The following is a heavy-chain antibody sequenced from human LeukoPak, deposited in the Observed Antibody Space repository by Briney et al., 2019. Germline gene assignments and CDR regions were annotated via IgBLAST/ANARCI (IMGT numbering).Heavy chain of an antibody. CDR3: AREHGATHYFDY. J-gene: IGHJ4*02. V-gene: IGHV1-2*02. CDR2: INLQSGGT. CDR1: GFYFIGYY. D-gene: IGHD1-26*01. Sequence: ASVKVSCKTSGFYFIGYYMHWVRQAPGQGLDWMGWINLQSGGTKYAQKFQDRVTMTSDTSISTAYMDLSRMRSDDTAVYYCAREHGATHYFDYWGQGTLVTVSS.